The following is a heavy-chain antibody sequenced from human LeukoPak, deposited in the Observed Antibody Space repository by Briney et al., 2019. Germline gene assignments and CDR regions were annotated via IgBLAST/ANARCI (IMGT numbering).Heavy chain of an antibody. CDR2: ISYDGSNK. CDR3: AKEYSSGWVPYYYYGMDV. J-gene: IGHJ6*02. V-gene: IGHV3-30*18. D-gene: IGHD6-19*01. CDR1: GFTFSSYG. Sequence: AGRSLRLSCAASGFTFSSYGMHWVRQAPGKGLEWVAVISYDGSNKYYADSAKGRFTISRDNSKNTLYLQMNSLRAEDTAVYYCAKEYSSGWVPYYYYGMDVWGQGTTVTVSS.